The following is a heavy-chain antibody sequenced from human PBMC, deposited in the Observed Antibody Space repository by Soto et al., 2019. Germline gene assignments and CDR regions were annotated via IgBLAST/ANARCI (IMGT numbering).Heavy chain of an antibody. CDR2: ISYDGSNK. Sequence: GSLRLSCAASGFTFSSYGMHWVRQAPGKGLEWVAVISYDGSNKYYADSVKGRFTISRDNSKNTLYLQMNSLRAEDTAVYYCAKDRMIVVVTALDYWGQGTLVTVSS. V-gene: IGHV3-30*18. CDR1: GFTFSSYG. J-gene: IGHJ4*02. CDR3: AKDRMIVVVTALDY. D-gene: IGHD3-22*01.